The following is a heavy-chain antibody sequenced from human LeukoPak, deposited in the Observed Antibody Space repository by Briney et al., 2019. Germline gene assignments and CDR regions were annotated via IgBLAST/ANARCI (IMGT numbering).Heavy chain of an antibody. J-gene: IGHJ6*02. CDR2: INHSGST. CDR1: GGSFSGYY. Sequence: SETLSLTCAAYGGSFSGYYWSWIRQPPGKGLEWIGEINHSGSTNYNPSLKSRVTISVDTSKNQFSLKLSSVTAADTAVYYCARFYSSSWYYYYGMDVWGQGTTVTVSS. D-gene: IGHD6-13*01. CDR3: ARFYSSSWYYYYGMDV. V-gene: IGHV4-34*01.